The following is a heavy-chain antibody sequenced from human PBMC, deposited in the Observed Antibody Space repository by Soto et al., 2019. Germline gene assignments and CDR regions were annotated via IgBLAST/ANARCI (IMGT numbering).Heavy chain of an antibody. D-gene: IGHD3-3*02. CDR3: ARVKLAGRGSFHY. V-gene: IGHV4-38-2*01. CDR1: GHSISSGFYY. J-gene: IGHJ4*02. CDR2: IYHSGST. Sequence: SETLSLTCAVSGHSISSGFYYWGWVRQPPGKGLEWIGSIYHSGSTYYNPSLKSRVTISLDTSKNQFSLKLTSVTAADTAMYYCARVKLAGRGSFHYWXQGTLVTVSS.